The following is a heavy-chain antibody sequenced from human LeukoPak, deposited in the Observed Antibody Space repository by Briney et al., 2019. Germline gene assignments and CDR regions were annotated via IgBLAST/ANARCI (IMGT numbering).Heavy chain of an antibody. Sequence: GGSLRLSCAASGFTFSSYAMSWVRQAPGKGLEWVSTISGSGDNTYYADSVKGRFTISRDNSKNTLNLQMNSLRAEDTAVYYCAKNSRSSGWYFDSWGQGTLVTVSS. CDR2: ISGSGDNT. CDR3: AKNSRSSGWYFDS. CDR1: GFTFSSYA. V-gene: IGHV3-23*01. D-gene: IGHD6-19*01. J-gene: IGHJ4*02.